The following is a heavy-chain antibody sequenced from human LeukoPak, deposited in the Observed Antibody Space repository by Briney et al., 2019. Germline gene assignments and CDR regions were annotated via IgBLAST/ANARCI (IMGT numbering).Heavy chain of an antibody. CDR2: ISSSSSYI. CDR1: GFTLSTST. Sequence: GGSLRLSCAASGFTLSTSTMNWVRQAPGKGLEWVSSISSSSSYIYYADSVKGRFTISRDNAKNSLYLQMNSLRAEDTAVYYCARTRFGDYAHFDYWGQGTLVTVSS. V-gene: IGHV3-21*01. D-gene: IGHD4-17*01. CDR3: ARTRFGDYAHFDY. J-gene: IGHJ4*02.